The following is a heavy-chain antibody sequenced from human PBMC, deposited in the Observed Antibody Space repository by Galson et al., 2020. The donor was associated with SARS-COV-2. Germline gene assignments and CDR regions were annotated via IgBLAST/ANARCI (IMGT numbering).Heavy chain of an antibody. J-gene: IGHJ4*02. CDR3: ARESRWELYLDS. V-gene: IGHV4-61*02. CDR1: GGSISSSSYY. Sequence: SETLSLTCTVSGGSISSSSYYWSWIRQPAGKGLEGIGRIYISERTNYNPSLKSRVTISADTSKNQFSLRLTSVTAADTAVYYCARESRWELYLDSWGPGSLLTVSS. D-gene: IGHD1-26*01. CDR2: IYISERT.